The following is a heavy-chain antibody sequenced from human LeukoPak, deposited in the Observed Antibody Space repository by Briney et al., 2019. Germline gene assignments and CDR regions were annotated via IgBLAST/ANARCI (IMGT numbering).Heavy chain of an antibody. J-gene: IGHJ4*02. D-gene: IGHD5-12*01. Sequence: GGSLRLSCAASGFSIRGYWMHWVRQAPGKGLMWVSRIKSDGSWTNYADSVRGRFTISRDDAKNTLFLQMVGLRAEDTAIYYCVRDGDAYDFDLWGQGILVTVSS. CDR2: IKSDGSWT. CDR3: VRDGDAYDFDL. V-gene: IGHV3-74*01. CDR1: GFSIRGYW.